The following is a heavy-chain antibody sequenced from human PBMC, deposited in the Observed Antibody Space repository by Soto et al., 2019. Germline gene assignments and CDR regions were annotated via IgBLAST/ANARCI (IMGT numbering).Heavy chain of an antibody. CDR3: ARKGFLDWFLDF. CDR1: GYTFSSYD. D-gene: IGHD3-9*01. CDR2: VNPNSGDT. J-gene: IGHJ4*02. V-gene: IGHV1-8*01. Sequence: QVQLVQSGAEVKKPGASVKISCKASGYTFSSYDINWVRQAAGQGLEWMGWVNPNSGDTDYAQKFQGRVTMTRDTSIRTDYMELSSLRSEDSAVYYCARKGFLDWFLDFWGQGTLVTVSS.